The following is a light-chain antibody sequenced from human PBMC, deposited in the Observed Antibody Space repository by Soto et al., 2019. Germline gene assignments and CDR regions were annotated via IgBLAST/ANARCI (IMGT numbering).Light chain of an antibody. CDR2: ANS. CDR3: QSYDSSLSGVV. Sequence: QSALTQPPSVSGAPGQRVTISCTGSSSNIGAGYDVHWYQQLPGTAPKLLIYANSNRPSGVPDRFSGSKSGTAASLAITGLQADDEADYYCQSYDSSLSGVVFGGGTKLTVL. J-gene: IGLJ2*01. CDR1: SSNIGAGYD. V-gene: IGLV1-40*01.